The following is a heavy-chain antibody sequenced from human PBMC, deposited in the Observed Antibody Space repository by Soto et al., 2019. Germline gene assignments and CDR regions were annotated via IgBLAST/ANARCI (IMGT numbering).Heavy chain of an antibody. Sequence: ASVKVSCKASGYTFTSYGITWVRQAPGQGLEWMGWISAYNGNTNYAQKLQGRVTMTTATSTSTAYMELRSLRSDDTAVYYCARVLRPYCSGGSCYSGNWFDPWGQGTLVTVSS. V-gene: IGHV1-18*01. D-gene: IGHD2-15*01. CDR3: ARVLRPYCSGGSCYSGNWFDP. J-gene: IGHJ5*02. CDR1: GYTFTSYG. CDR2: ISAYNGNT.